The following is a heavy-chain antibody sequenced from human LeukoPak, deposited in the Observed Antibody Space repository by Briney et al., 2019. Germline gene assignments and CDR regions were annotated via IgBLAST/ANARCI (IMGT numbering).Heavy chain of an antibody. J-gene: IGHJ4*02. D-gene: IGHD1-20*01. V-gene: IGHV1-18*01. CDR3: ARVDNWNHYFDY. Sequence: ASVKVSCKASGYTFTSYVISWVRQAPGQGLEWMGWISAYNARTNYAQNLQGRVTMTTDTSTTTAYMELRSLRSDDTAVYYCARVDNWNHYFDYWGQGTLVTVSS. CDR2: ISAYNART. CDR1: GYTFTSYV.